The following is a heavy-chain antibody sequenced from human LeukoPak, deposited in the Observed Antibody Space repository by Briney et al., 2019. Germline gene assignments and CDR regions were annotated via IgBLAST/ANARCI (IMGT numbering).Heavy chain of an antibody. CDR1: GFTFSNYG. Sequence: GGSLRLSCEASGFTFSNYGMHWVRQAPGKGLEWVAVLWSDGNNKYYTDSVKGRFTISRDNSKNTLYLQMDSLRAEDTAVYFCAKEGSGVRGSYYFDYRGQGTLVTVSS. J-gene: IGHJ4*02. D-gene: IGHD3-10*01. V-gene: IGHV3-33*06. CDR3: AKEGSGVRGSYYFDY. CDR2: LWSDGNNK.